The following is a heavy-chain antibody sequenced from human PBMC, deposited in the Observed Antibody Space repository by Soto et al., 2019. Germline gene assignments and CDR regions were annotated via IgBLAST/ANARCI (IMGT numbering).Heavy chain of an antibody. D-gene: IGHD3-10*01. Sequence: GSLRLSCAASGFTFSSYWMHWVRQVPGKGLLWVSRIDEYGSTINYADSVKGRFTISRDNAGNTLYLEMNSLRAEDTALYYCTRDIGGKGAYWGPGTLVTVSS. CDR2: IDEYGSTI. J-gene: IGHJ4*02. CDR1: GFTFSSYW. CDR3: TRDIGGKGAY. V-gene: IGHV3-74*01.